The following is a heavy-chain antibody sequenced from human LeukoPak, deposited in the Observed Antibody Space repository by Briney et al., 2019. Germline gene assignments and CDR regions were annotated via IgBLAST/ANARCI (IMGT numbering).Heavy chain of an antibody. CDR3: ARGQGGPYFDY. D-gene: IGHD2-15*01. CDR1: GGSFSGYY. V-gene: IGHV4-34*01. J-gene: IGHJ4*02. Sequence: SETLSLTCAVYGGSFSGYYWSWIRQPLGKGLEWIGEINHSGNTNHNPSLKSRVTISVDTSKNQFSLKLSSVTAADTAVYYCARGQGGPYFDYWGQGTLVTVSS. CDR2: INHSGNT.